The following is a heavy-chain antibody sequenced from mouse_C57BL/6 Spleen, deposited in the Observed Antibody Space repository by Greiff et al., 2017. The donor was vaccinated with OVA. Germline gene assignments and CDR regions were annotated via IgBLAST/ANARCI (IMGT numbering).Heavy chain of an antibody. Sequence: QVQLQQSGAELVKPGASVKISCKASGYAFSSYWMNWVKQRPGKGLEWIGQIYPGDGDTNYNGKFKGQATLAADKSSSTAYMHLSSLSSEDSAVYFCARRGSSPYNAMNYWGQGTSVTVSS. D-gene: IGHD1-1*01. CDR1: GYAFSSYW. CDR2: IYPGDGDT. J-gene: IGHJ4*01. CDR3: ARRGSSPYNAMNY. V-gene: IGHV1-80*01.